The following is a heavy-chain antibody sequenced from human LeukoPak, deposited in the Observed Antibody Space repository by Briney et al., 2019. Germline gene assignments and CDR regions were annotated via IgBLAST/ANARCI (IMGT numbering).Heavy chain of an antibody. J-gene: IGHJ3*02. Sequence: GGSLRLSCAASGFTFSSYEMNWVRQAPGKGLEWVSYISSSGSTIYYADSVKGRFTISRANAKNSLYLQMNSLRAEDTAVYYCARPYSSSWYAGAFDIWGQGTMVTVSS. CDR1: GFTFSSYE. CDR3: ARPYSSSWYAGAFDI. D-gene: IGHD6-13*01. V-gene: IGHV3-48*03. CDR2: ISSSGSTI.